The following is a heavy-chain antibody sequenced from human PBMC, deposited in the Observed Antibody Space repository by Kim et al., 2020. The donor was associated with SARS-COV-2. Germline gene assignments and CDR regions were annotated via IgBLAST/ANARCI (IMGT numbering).Heavy chain of an antibody. CDR3: AGGYDYVWGSYRRDAFDI. D-gene: IGHD3-16*02. Sequence: VKGRVTISRDNAKNTLYLQMNSLRAEDTAVYYCAGGYDYVWGSYRRDAFDIWGQGTMVTVSS. J-gene: IGHJ3*02. V-gene: IGHV3-30*01.